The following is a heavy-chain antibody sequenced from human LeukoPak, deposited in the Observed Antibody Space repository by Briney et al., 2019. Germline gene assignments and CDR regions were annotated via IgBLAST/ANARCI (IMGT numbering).Heavy chain of an antibody. V-gene: IGHV3-20*04. CDR2: INWNGGST. CDR3: ARDRYFDYYDSSGYVYDY. Sequence: GGSLRLSCAASGFTFDDYGMSWVRQAPGKGLEWVSGINWNGGSTGYADSVKGRFTISRDNAKNSLYLQMNSLRAEDTALYYCARDRYFDYYDSSGYVYDYWGQGTLVTVSS. D-gene: IGHD3-22*01. J-gene: IGHJ4*02. CDR1: GFTFDDYG.